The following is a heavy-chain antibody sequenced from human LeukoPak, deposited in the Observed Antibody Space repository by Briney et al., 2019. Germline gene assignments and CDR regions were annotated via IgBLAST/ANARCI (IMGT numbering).Heavy chain of an antibody. CDR3: ARSLRLGYCSSTSCYGAFDI. V-gene: IGHV6-1*01. CDR1: GDSVSSNSAA. J-gene: IGHJ3*02. CDR2: TYYRSKWYN. D-gene: IGHD2-2*01. Sequence: SQTLSLTCAISGDSVSSNSAAWNWIRQSPSRGLEWLGRTYYRSKWYNDYAVSVKSRITINPDTSKNQFSLQLNSVTPEDTAVYYCARSLRLGYCSSTSCYGAFDIWGQGTMVTVS.